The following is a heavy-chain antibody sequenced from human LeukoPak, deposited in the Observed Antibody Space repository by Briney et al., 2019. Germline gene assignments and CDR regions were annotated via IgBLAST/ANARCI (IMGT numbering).Heavy chain of an antibody. CDR1: GFTFSSYS. D-gene: IGHD1-26*01. J-gene: IGHJ3*02. CDR2: ISSSSSYI. Sequence: GGSLRLSCAASGFTFSSYSMNWVRQAPGKGLEWVSSISSSSSYIYYADSVKGRFTISRDNAKNSLYLQMNSLRAEDTAVYYCARDEKWVGAPRANAFGIWGQGTMVTVSS. CDR3: ARDEKWVGAPRANAFGI. V-gene: IGHV3-21*01.